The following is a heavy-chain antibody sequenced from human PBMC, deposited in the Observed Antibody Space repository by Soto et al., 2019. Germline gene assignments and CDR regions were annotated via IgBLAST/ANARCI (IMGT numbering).Heavy chain of an antibody. D-gene: IGHD6-6*01. CDR3: ARLRQLGVYVYSYMDV. V-gene: IGHV1-18*01. J-gene: IGHJ6*03. CDR1: GYTLTNYG. Sequence: QVQLLQSGAEVKKPGASVKVSCKASGYTLTNYGITWVRQAPGQGREWMGGISAYNGDTHYTQRRPGRVTMTTETSTSTAYMELRVLRSDDTDGSYCARLRQLGVYVYSYMDVWGKGTTVTVYS. CDR2: ISAYNGDT.